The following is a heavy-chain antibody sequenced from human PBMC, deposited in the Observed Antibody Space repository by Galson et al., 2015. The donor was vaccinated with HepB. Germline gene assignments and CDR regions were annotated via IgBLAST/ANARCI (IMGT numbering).Heavy chain of an antibody. CDR2: ISYDGSNK. J-gene: IGHJ4*02. CDR3: AKLPLAAAGPGAY. Sequence: SLRLSCAASGFTFSSYGMHWVRQAPGKGLGWVAVISYDGSNKYYADSVKGRFTISRDNSKNTLYLQMNSLRAEDTAVYYCAKLPLAAAGPGAYWGQGTLVTVSS. CDR1: GFTFSSYG. D-gene: IGHD6-13*01. V-gene: IGHV3-30*18.